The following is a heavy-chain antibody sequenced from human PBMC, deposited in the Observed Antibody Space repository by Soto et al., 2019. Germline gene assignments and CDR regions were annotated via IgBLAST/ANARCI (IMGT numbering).Heavy chain of an antibody. V-gene: IGHV3-53*01. CDR3: AIGANYYDSSGYYLGYFQH. J-gene: IGHJ1*01. CDR2: IYSGGST. D-gene: IGHD3-22*01. CDR1: GFTVSSNY. Sequence: AGGSLRPSCAASGFTVSSNYMIWVRQAPGKGLERVSVIYSGGSTYYADSVKGRFTISRDNSKNTLYLQMNSLRAEDTAVYYCAIGANYYDSSGYYLGYFQHWGQGTLVTVSS.